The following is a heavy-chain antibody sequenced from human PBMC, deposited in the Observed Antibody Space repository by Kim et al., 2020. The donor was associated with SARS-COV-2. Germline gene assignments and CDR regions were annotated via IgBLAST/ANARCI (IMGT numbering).Heavy chain of an antibody. V-gene: IGHV3-30*18. D-gene: IGHD6-13*01. CDR3: AKSLGFRIAAAGSHDY. Sequence: GGSLRLSCAASGFTFSSYGMHWVRQAPGKGLEWVAVISYDGSNKYYADSVKGRFTISRDNSKNTLYLQMNSLRAEDTAVYYCAKSLGFRIAAAGSHDYWGQGTLVTVSS. CDR1: GFTFSSYG. CDR2: ISYDGSNK. J-gene: IGHJ4*02.